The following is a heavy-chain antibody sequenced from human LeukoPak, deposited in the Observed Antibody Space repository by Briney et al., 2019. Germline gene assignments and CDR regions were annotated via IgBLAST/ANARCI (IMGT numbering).Heavy chain of an antibody. D-gene: IGHD2-2*01. CDR1: GFTVSSNY. V-gene: IGHV3-66*01. CDR2: IYSGGST. Sequence: GGSLRLSCAASGFTVSSNYMSWVRQAPGKGLEWVSVIYSGGSTYYADSVKGRFTISRDNSKNTLYLQMNSLRAEDTAVYYCASAYCSSTICYPSFDYWGQGTLVTVSS. J-gene: IGHJ4*02. CDR3: ASAYCSSTICYPSFDY.